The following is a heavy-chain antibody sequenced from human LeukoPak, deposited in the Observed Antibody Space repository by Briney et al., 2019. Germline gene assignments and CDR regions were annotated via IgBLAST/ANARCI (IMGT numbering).Heavy chain of an antibody. Sequence: GGSLRLSCVGSGFTFRSHAMSWVRQAPEKGLEFVSGIYENGGTTYYADSVKGRFSISRDNSKNTLYLQMDSLRGEDTAVYYCAKDISRINVIVVAPGRGIDYWGQGTLVTVSS. V-gene: IGHV3-23*01. J-gene: IGHJ4*02. CDR3: AKDISRINVIVVAPGRGIDY. CDR2: IYENGGTT. CDR1: GFTFRSHA. D-gene: IGHD3-22*01.